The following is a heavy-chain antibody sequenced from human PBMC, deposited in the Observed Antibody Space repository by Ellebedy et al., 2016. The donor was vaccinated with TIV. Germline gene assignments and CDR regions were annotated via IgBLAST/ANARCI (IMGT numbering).Heavy chain of an antibody. CDR2: INRSGTT. J-gene: IGHJ4*02. Sequence: SETLSLXXAVYGGSFSGYYWSWIRQPPGKGLEWIGEINRSGTTNYNPSLKSRVTVSVDTSKNQFSLKLTSVTAADSAVYYCARGRQYFDSGAYYLDYWGRGTLVTVSS. D-gene: IGHD3-22*01. V-gene: IGHV4-34*01. CDR1: GGSFSGYY. CDR3: ARGRQYFDSGAYYLDY.